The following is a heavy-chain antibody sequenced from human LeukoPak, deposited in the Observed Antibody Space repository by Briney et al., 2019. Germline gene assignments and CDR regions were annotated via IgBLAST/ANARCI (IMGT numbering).Heavy chain of an antibody. Sequence: PGGSLRLSCATSGFTFSSYAMHWVRQAPGKGLEWVAVISYDGSNKYYADSVKGRFTISRDNSKNTLYLQMNSLRAEDTAVYYCARDRYRFGELYLDYWGQGTLVTVSS. CDR2: ISYDGSNK. CDR1: GFTFSSYA. CDR3: ARDRYRFGELYLDY. D-gene: IGHD3-10*01. V-gene: IGHV3-30-3*01. J-gene: IGHJ4*02.